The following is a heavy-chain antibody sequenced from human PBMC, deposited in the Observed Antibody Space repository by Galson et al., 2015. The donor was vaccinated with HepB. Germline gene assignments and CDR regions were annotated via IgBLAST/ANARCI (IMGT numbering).Heavy chain of an antibody. V-gene: IGHV4-59*08. Sequence: ETLSLTCTVSGCSTSYYYWSWIRQPPGKGLEWIGYRLFGGNTNYNPSLRSRVSIPGDTSKNQFFLRLSSVTAADTAVYYCARHVVKGASGWYGHYYGMDVWGQGTTVTVSS. CDR1: GCSTSYYY. CDR2: RLFGGNT. CDR3: ARHVVKGASGWYGHYYGMDV. J-gene: IGHJ6*02. D-gene: IGHD6-19*01.